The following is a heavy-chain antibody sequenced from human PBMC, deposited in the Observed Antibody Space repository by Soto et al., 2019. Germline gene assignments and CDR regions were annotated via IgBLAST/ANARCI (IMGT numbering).Heavy chain of an antibody. V-gene: IGHV4-34*01. Sequence: PSETLSLTCAVYGGSFSGYYWSWIRQPPGKGLEWIGEINHSGSTNYNPSLKSRVTISVDTSKNQFSLKLSSVTAADTAVCYCARASAAAPPYFDYWGQGTLVTVSS. CDR2: INHSGST. D-gene: IGHD2-15*01. CDR3: ARASAAAPPYFDY. J-gene: IGHJ4*02. CDR1: GGSFSGYY.